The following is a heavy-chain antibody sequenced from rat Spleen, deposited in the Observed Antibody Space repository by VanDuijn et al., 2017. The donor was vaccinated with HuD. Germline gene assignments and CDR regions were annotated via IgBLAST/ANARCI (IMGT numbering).Heavy chain of an antibody. Sequence: VQLVESDGGLVQPGRSLKLSCAASGFTFSDYGMAWVRQPPGKGLEWMGRMKYDGDPYYNSALKSRLSISRDTSKSQVFLKMNSLQAEDTAIYYCTRVSFMYTTDPHYVMDAWGQGASVTVSS. V-gene: IGHV2S30*01. CDR1: GFTFSDYG. D-gene: IGHD1-6*01. J-gene: IGHJ4*01. CDR3: TRVSFMYTTDPHYVMDA. CDR2: MKYDGDP.